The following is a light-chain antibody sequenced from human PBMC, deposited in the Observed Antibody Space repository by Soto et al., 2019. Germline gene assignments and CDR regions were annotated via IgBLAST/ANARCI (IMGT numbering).Light chain of an antibody. J-gene: IGLJ1*01. CDR3: KSYDSSLRAFYV. CDR1: SSNIGAGYD. Sequence: QAVVTQPPSVSGAPGQRVTISCTGSSSNIGAGYDVHWYQQLPGTAPKLLIYGNSNRPSGVPDRFSGSKSGTSASLAITGLQAEDEADYYCKSYDSSLRAFYVFGTGTKLTVL. V-gene: IGLV1-40*01. CDR2: GNS.